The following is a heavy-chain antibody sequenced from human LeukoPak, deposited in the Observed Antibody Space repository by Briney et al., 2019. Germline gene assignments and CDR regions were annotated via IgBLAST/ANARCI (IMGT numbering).Heavy chain of an antibody. Sequence: SETLSFTCSVSGGSISGSSYYWGWIRQPPGKGLEWIGSIYYSRSTYYNPSLKSRVTISVDTSKNQFSLKLSSVTAADTAVYYCARHADSGFGQLAFDYWGQGTLVTVSS. CDR1: GGSISGSSYY. V-gene: IGHV4-39*01. CDR3: ARHADSGFGQLAFDY. CDR2: IYYSRST. D-gene: IGHD3-10*01. J-gene: IGHJ4*02.